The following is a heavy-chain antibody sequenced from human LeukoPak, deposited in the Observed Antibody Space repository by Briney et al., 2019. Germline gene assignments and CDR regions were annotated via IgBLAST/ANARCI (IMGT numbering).Heavy chain of an antibody. Sequence: GGSLRLSCVASGFSFNDYYMNWIRQAPGKGLEWVAYIGRTDTTTYYADSVEGRFTVSRDNAKNSLFLQMNSLGVADTAVYFCARKSYTGGGGPQDYYFGMDVWGQGTTVAVSS. D-gene: IGHD3-16*02. V-gene: IGHV3-11*01. J-gene: IGHJ6*02. CDR2: IGRTDTTT. CDR1: GFSFNDYY. CDR3: ARKSYTGGGGPQDYYFGMDV.